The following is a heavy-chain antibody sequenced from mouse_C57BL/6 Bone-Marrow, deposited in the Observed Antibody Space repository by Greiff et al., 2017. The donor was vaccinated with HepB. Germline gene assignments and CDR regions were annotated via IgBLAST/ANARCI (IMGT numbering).Heavy chain of an antibody. CDR3: ARDHYGSSYEDAMDY. Sequence: EVKVVESGGGLVKPGGSLKLSCAASGFTFSSYAMSWVRQTPEKRLEWVATISDGGSYTYYPDNVKGRFTISRDNAKNNLYLQMSHLTSEDTAMYYCARDHYGSSYEDAMDYWGQGTSVTVSS. D-gene: IGHD1-1*01. J-gene: IGHJ4*01. CDR2: ISDGGSYT. V-gene: IGHV5-4*01. CDR1: GFTFSSYA.